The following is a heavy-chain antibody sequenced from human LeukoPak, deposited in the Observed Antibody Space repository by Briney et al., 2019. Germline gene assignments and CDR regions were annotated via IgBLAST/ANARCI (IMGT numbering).Heavy chain of an antibody. CDR2: IYTSGST. V-gene: IGHV4-4*07. CDR3: ARISDCSSSSCPYYYYMDV. CDR1: GGSIRSYY. J-gene: IGHJ6*03. D-gene: IGHD2-2*01. Sequence: SETLSLTCTVSGGSIRSYYWSWIRQPAGKGLEWIGRIYTSGSTNYNPSLESRVTMSVDTSKNQLSLKLSSVTAADTAVYYCARISDCSSSSCPYYYYMDVWGKGTTVTVSS.